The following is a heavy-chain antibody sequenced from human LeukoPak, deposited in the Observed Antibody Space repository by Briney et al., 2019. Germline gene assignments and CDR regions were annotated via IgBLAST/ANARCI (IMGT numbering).Heavy chain of an antibody. Sequence: PSETLSLTCTVSGDSLTNSPYYWSWIRQPAGKGLEWIGRIYSTGSTNYNPSLMSRVTISVDTSKDQFSLKLSSVNAADTAMYYCARHRSPLESFHHWGQGTLVTVSS. CDR3: ARHRSPLESFHH. D-gene: IGHD3-3*01. V-gene: IGHV4-61*02. J-gene: IGHJ1*01. CDR1: GDSLTNSPYY. CDR2: IYSTGST.